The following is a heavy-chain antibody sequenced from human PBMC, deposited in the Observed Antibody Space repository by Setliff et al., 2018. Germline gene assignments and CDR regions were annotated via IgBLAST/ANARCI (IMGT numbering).Heavy chain of an antibody. D-gene: IGHD3-10*01. V-gene: IGHV1-69*10. CDR1: GGTFNTYG. Sequence: SVKVSCKASGGTFNTYGLSWVRQAPGQGLEWMGGIIPIIGEPNYAQKFQGRVTITAXXXTXXXXXXXXXXXSXDTAVYYCAREALQRAGLYFFDIWGQGMLVTVSS. CDR2: IIPIIGEP. J-gene: IGHJ4*02. CDR3: AREALQRAGLYFFDI.